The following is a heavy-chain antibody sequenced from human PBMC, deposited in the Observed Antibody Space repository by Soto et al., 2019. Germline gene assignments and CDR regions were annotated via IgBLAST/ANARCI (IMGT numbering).Heavy chain of an antibody. CDR3: TRRASSSFYHFDF. CDR2: IDPSDSYV. CDR1: GYSFTAYW. J-gene: IGHJ4*02. V-gene: IGHV5-10-1*01. Sequence: GESLKISCQASGYSFTAYWITWVRQMPGKGLEWMTTIDPSDSYVDYSPSFRGHVTFSVDRSITTVYLQWNSLKASDSAMYFCTRRASSSFYHFDFWGQGALVTVSS. D-gene: IGHD2-2*01.